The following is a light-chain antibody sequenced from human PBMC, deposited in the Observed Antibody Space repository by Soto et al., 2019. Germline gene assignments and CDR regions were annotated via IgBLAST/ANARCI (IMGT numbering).Light chain of an antibody. J-gene: IGKJ1*01. Sequence: EVVLTQSPDTLSLPPGERATLSCRASQSISSYLAWYQQKPGQAPRLLIYDASSRATGIPARFSGSGSGTDFTLTISSLEPEDFAVYYCQQLTDWPPQWTLGQRTKVEIK. V-gene: IGKV3-11*01. CDR1: QSISSY. CDR2: DAS. CDR3: QQLTDWPPQWT.